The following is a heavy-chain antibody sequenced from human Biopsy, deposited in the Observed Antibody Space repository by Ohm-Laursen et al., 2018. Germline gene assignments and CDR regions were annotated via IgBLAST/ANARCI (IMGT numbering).Heavy chain of an antibody. Sequence: GTLSLTCTVYGESFNGYYWSWIRQTPGKGLEWIGEINHTGRTNYNPSLKSRVTISLDTSKNQFSLKVRSVTAADTAVYYCVRGVDYYDPYHYYALDVWGQGTTVTVSS. J-gene: IGHJ6*02. D-gene: IGHD3-22*01. CDR2: INHTGRT. CDR1: GESFNGYY. V-gene: IGHV4-34*01. CDR3: VRGVDYYDPYHYYALDV.